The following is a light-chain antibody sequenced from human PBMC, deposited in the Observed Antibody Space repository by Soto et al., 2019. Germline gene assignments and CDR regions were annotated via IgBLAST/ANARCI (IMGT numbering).Light chain of an antibody. CDR2: DVS. Sequence: QSALTQPDSGSGSPGPSITISCTGTSSDVGGYNYVYWYQQQPGKDPKLMIYDVSNRPSGVSNRFSGSKSGNTASLTISGLQAEDEADYYCSSYTSSSSAVFGGGTKLNVL. CDR3: SSYTSSSSAV. J-gene: IGLJ2*01. CDR1: SSDVGGYNY. V-gene: IGLV2-14*01.